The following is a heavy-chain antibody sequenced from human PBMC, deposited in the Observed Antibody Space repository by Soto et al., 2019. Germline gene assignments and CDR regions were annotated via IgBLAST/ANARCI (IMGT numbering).Heavy chain of an antibody. CDR2: INHRGST. CDR1: GESFSGYY. D-gene: IGHD3-10*01. J-gene: IGHJ4*02. Sequence: QVQLQQWGAGLLKPSETLSLTCAVYGESFSGYYWSWIRQPPGKGLEGIAEINHRGSTNYNPSLKSRLTISVDTSKDQFSLKLSSVTAPDTAVYDCARRAGPGSRQLAIDYWGQGTLVTVSS. CDR3: ARRAGPGSRQLAIDY. V-gene: IGHV4-34*01.